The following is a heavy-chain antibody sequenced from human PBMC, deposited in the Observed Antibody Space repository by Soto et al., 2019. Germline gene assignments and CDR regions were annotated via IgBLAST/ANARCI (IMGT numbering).Heavy chain of an antibody. CDR3: AREGLDYYDFWSSGYMDV. CDR1: GFTVSSNY. CDR2: IYSGGST. D-gene: IGHD3-3*01. J-gene: IGHJ6*03. Sequence: PGGSLRLSCAASGFTVSSNYMSWVRQAPGKGLEWVSVIYSGGSTYYADSVKGRFTISRDNSKNMLYLQMNSLRAEDTALYYCAREGLDYYDFWSSGYMDVWGKGTTVTVSS. V-gene: IGHV3-66*01.